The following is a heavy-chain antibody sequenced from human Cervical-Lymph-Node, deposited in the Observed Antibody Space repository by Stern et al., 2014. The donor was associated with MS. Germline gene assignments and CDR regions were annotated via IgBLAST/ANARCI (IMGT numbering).Heavy chain of an antibody. CDR1: GGSISSGDNY. Sequence: QLQLQESGPGLVKPSQTLSLTCTVSGGSISSGDNYWSWIRQPPGKGPEWIGYIHYSGGTHFHLPLNSRATISPDTSKKHVSLKLNSMTAEDTAVYYCARVPDYGDAFFDSWGRGVLVTVPS. V-gene: IGHV4-30-4*01. D-gene: IGHD4-17*01. J-gene: IGHJ4*02. CDR3: ARVPDYGDAFFDS. CDR2: IHYSGGT.